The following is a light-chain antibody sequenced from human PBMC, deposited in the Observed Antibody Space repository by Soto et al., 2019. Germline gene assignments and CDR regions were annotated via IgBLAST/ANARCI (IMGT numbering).Light chain of an antibody. CDR3: QSYDSSLSDSWV. J-gene: IGLJ3*02. Sequence: QSVLTQPPSVSGVPGQRVTISCTGSRSNIGAGYGVHWYQQLPGTAPKLLIYGNSNRPSGVPDRFSGSKSGTSASLAITGLQAEDEADYYCQSYDSSLSDSWVFGGGTKLTVL. V-gene: IGLV1-40*01. CDR1: RSNIGAGYG. CDR2: GNS.